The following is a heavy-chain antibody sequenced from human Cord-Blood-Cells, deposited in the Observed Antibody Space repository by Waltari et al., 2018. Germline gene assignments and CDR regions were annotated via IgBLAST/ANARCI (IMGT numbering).Heavy chain of an antibody. CDR2: INPSGGST. J-gene: IGHJ3*01. CDR1: GYTFTSYY. D-gene: IGHD3-22*01. Sequence: QVQLEQSGAEVKKPGASVKVSCKASGYTFTSYYMHWVRQAPGQGLEWMGIINPSGGSTSYAQKFQGRVTMTRDTSTSTVYMELSSLRSEDTAVYYCARVGDYDSSGYYAFDVWGQGTMVTVSS. V-gene: IGHV1-46*01. CDR3: ARVGDYDSSGYYAFDV.